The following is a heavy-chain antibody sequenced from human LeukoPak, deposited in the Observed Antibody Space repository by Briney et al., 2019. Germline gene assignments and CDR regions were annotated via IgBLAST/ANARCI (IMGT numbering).Heavy chain of an antibody. J-gene: IGHJ6*04. CDR1: GFTFSSYG. Sequence: PGRSLRLSCAASGFTFSSYGMHWVRQAPGKGLEWVAVISYDGSNKYHADSVKGRFTISRDNSKNTLYLQMNSLRAEDTAVYYCSRARGELTSYPYYYYGMDVWGKGTTVTVSS. D-gene: IGHD3-16*01. CDR2: ISYDGSNK. CDR3: SRARGELTSYPYYYYGMDV. V-gene: IGHV3-30*03.